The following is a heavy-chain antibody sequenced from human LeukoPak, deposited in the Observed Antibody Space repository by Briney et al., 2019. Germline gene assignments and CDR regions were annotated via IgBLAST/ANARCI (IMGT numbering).Heavy chain of an antibody. CDR1: GFMFSSYG. J-gene: IGHJ4*02. Sequence: GGSLRLSCAASGFMFSSYGMHWVRQAPGKGLDWVAFIRYDGTDKYYADSVKGRFTISRDQSKNTLYLQMDSLRAEDTALYYCAKDDTIFGVVLPGWGQGTLVTVSS. CDR3: AKDDTIFGVVLPG. D-gene: IGHD3-3*01. CDR2: IRYDGTDK. V-gene: IGHV3-30*02.